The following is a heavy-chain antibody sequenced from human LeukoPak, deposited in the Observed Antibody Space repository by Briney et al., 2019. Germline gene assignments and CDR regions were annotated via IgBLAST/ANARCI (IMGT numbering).Heavy chain of an antibody. CDR1: GFTFSDYY. V-gene: IGHV3-11*04. CDR2: ISSSGSTI. J-gene: IGHJ4*02. D-gene: IGHD2-15*01. Sequence: GGSLRLSCAASGFTFSDYYVSWIRQAPGKGLEWVSYISSSGSTIYCADSVKVRFTISRDNAKNSLYLQMNSLRAEDTAVYYCARTSSGGSCYLDFWGQGTLVSVSS. CDR3: ARTSSGGSCYLDF.